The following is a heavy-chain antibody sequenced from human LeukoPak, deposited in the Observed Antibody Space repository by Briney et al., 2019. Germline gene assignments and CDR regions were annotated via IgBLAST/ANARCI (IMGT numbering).Heavy chain of an antibody. V-gene: IGHV3-23*01. D-gene: IGHD4-11*01. Sequence: XAXVRQAPGKGLEWVSLISGDGHRTYYADSVKGRFTISRDNSKSTLYLQMNSLRAEDTAVYYCAKGMWDYSYDSWGQGTLITVSS. J-gene: IGHJ4*02. CDR2: ISGDGHRT. CDR3: AKGMWDYSYDS.